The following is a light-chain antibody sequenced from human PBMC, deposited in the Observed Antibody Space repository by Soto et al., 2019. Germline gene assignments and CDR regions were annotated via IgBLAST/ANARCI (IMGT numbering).Light chain of an antibody. V-gene: IGKV3-20*01. CDR2: GAS. Sequence: VVLTQSPGTLSLSPGERATLSCRASQSVSSSYLAWYQQKPGQAPRRLIFGASFRATGIPDRFSGSGSGTDFTLTISRLEPEDFAVYYCQQYGSSPTTFGQGTKVDI. CDR3: QQYGSSPTT. J-gene: IGKJ1*01. CDR1: QSVSSSY.